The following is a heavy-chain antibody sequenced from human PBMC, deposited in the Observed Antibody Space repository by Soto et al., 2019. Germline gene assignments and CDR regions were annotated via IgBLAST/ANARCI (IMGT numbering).Heavy chain of an antibody. D-gene: IGHD6-25*01. CDR1: GFTFDDFA. Sequence: EVQLVESGGGLVQPGRSLRLSCAASGFTFDDFAMHWVRQAPGKGLEWVSGVDWNSGNTAYADSVKGRFTISRDNARNSLYLQMNSLRAEDTALYYCVKGRGSYEVKFGMDVWGQGTTVTVSS. CDR2: VDWNSGNT. J-gene: IGHJ6*02. V-gene: IGHV3-9*01. CDR3: VKGRGSYEVKFGMDV.